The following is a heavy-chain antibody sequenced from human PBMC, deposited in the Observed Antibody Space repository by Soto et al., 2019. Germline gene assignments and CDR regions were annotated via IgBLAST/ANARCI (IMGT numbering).Heavy chain of an antibody. CDR3: AKDGAKQQLVPYYYYYMDV. Sequence: GGSLRLSCAASGFTFSDYYMSWIRQAPGKGLEWVAVISYDGSNKYYADSVKGRFTISRDNSKNTLYLQMNSLRAEDTAVYYCAKDGAKQQLVPYYYYYMDVWGKGTTVTVSS. CDR1: GFTFSDYY. D-gene: IGHD6-13*01. J-gene: IGHJ6*03. CDR2: ISYDGSNK. V-gene: IGHV3-30*18.